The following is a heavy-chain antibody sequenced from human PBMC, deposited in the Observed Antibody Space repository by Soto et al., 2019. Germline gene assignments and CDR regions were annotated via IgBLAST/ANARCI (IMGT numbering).Heavy chain of an antibody. J-gene: IGHJ5*02. Sequence: SETLSLTCTVSGGSISSYYWSWIRQPAGKGLEWIGRIYTSGSTNYNPSLKSRVTMSVDTSKNQISLKLSSVTAADTALYYCGRVLLYNCFEPWGQGTLVTVCS. D-gene: IGHD3-10*01. CDR1: GGSISSYY. V-gene: IGHV4-4*07. CDR3: GRVLLYNCFEP. CDR2: IYTSGST.